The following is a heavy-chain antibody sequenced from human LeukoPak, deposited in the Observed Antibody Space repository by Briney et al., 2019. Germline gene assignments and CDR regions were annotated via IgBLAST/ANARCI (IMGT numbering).Heavy chain of an antibody. CDR1: GYSISSGYY. CDR3: ARHRSGWLQSSFDY. V-gene: IGHV4-38-2*02. D-gene: IGHD5-24*01. CDR2: IYDGVST. Sequence: KASETLSLTCTVSGYSISSGYYWGWVRQPPGKGLEWIGSIYDGVSTYQNPSLKSRVTISADTSKNQFSLKLSSVTAADTAVYYCARHRSGWLQSSFDYWGQGTLVTVSS. J-gene: IGHJ4*02.